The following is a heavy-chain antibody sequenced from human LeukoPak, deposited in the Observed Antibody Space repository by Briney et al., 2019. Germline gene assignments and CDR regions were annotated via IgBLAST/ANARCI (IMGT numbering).Heavy chain of an antibody. V-gene: IGHV1-69*04. CDR3: ARVVYDSSGPLYYFDY. Sequence: SVKVSCKASGGTFSSYAISWVRQAPGQGLEWMGRIIPILGIANYAQKLQGRVTITADKSTSTAYMELSSLRSEDTAVYYCARVVYDSSGPLYYFDYWGQGTLVTVSS. D-gene: IGHD3-22*01. J-gene: IGHJ4*02. CDR2: IIPILGIA. CDR1: GGTFSSYA.